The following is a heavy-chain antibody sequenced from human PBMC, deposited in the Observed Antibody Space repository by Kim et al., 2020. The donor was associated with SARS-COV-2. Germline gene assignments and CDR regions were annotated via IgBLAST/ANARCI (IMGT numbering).Heavy chain of an antibody. CDR3: VEYARDYGTVH. D-gene: IGHD3-10*01. Sequence: GGSLRLSCSGSGFTFSNDAIHWVRRAPGKGLQYVAATTRSGDGSLYADFAEGRFTISRDNSKNTLSLQLTSLRVEDTAVYYCVEYARDYGTVHWGQGTLVFLSS. V-gene: IGHV3-64D*06. J-gene: IGHJ4*02. CDR2: TTRSGDGS. CDR1: GFTFSNDA.